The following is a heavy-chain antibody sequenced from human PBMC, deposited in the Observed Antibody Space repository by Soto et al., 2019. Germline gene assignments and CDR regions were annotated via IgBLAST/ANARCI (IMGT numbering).Heavy chain of an antibody. CDR3: AREPTTVTNYYYYALDV. J-gene: IGHJ6*02. CDR1: GGSVSSGSYY. Sequence: QVQLQESGPGLVKPSETLSLTCTVSGGSVSSGSYYWSWIRQPPGKGLEWIGYISYSGSTNYNPSLKSRVTISVDTSKNQFSLQLSSVTAADTAVYYCAREPTTVTNYYYYALDVWGQGTTVTVSS. D-gene: IGHD4-17*01. V-gene: IGHV4-61*01. CDR2: ISYSGST.